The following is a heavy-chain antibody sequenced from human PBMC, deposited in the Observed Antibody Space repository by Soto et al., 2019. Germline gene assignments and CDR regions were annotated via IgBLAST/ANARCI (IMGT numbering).Heavy chain of an antibody. V-gene: IGHV6-1*01. Sequence: SQTLSPTCAISGESVSSYSAAWNWIRQSPSGGLEWLGRTYYRSRFFSDYAESVKSRIIINPDTSKNQFSLRLKSVTPEDTAVYYCLRVRYCSSGWFDPWGQGTPVTVSS. D-gene: IGHD2-15*01. J-gene: IGHJ5*02. CDR3: LRVRYCSSGWFDP. CDR1: GESVSSYSAA. CDR2: TYYRSRFFS.